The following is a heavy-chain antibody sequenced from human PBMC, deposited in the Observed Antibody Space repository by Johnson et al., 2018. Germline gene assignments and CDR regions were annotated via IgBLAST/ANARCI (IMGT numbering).Heavy chain of an antibody. CDR2: IYNGQST. V-gene: IGHV4-59*01. D-gene: IGHD1-26*01. CDR1: GASISSDY. CDR3: ARDGNQRAVEW. J-gene: IGHJ4*02. Sequence: QVQLQESGPGLVRPSETLSLTCTVSGASISSDYWSWIRQPPGKRLEWIGLIYNGQSTYFNPSLKSRVSITLDTSKNWLSLKLSSATAADTGVYYGARDGNQRAVEWWGQGTLVTVSS.